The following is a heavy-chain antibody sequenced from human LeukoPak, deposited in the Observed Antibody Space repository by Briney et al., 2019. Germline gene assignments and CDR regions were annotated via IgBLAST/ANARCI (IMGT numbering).Heavy chain of an antibody. J-gene: IGHJ5*02. CDR1: GGSFGGYY. D-gene: IGHD3-22*01. Sequence: SETLSLTCAVYGGSFGGYYWSWIRQPPGKGLEWIGEINHSGSTNYNPSLKSRVTISVDTSKNQFSLKLSSVTAADTAVYYCARGDDRSAIVHKGYWFDPWGHGTLVTVSS. CDR2: INHSGST. V-gene: IGHV4-34*01. CDR3: ARGDDRSAIVHKGYWFDP.